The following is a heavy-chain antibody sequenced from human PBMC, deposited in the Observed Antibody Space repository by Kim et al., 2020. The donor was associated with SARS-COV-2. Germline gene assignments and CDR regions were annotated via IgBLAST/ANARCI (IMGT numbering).Heavy chain of an antibody. Sequence: GGSLRLSCAASGFTFSSYGMHWVRQAPGKGLEWVAVIWYDGSNKYYADSVKGRFTISRDNSKNTLYLQMNSLRAEDTAVYYCARDGRQWLVTGGNSGPWFDYWGQGTLVTVSS. CDR3: ARDGRQWLVTGGNSGPWFDY. J-gene: IGHJ4*02. CDR2: IWYDGSNK. V-gene: IGHV3-33*01. D-gene: IGHD6-19*01. CDR1: GFTFSSYG.